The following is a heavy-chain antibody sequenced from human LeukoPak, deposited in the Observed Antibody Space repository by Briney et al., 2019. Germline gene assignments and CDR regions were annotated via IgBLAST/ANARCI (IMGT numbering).Heavy chain of an antibody. J-gene: IGHJ4*02. CDR3: ASIRPDYYGSGSYLIDY. D-gene: IGHD3-10*01. CDR2: IYHSGST. Sequence: SETLSLTCAVSGGSISSGGYSWSWIRQPPGKGLEWIGYIYHSGSTYYNPSLKSRVTISVDRSKNQFSLKLSSVTAADTALYYCASIRPDYYGSGSYLIDYWGQGTLVTVSS. V-gene: IGHV4-30-2*01. CDR1: GGSISSGGYS.